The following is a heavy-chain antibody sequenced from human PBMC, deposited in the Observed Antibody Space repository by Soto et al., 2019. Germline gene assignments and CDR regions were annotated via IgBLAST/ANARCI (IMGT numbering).Heavy chain of an antibody. CDR3: AREDSGYDWEYFDY. Sequence: TSETLSLTCTVSGGSISSGDYYWSWIRQPPGKGLEWIGYIYYSGSTYYNPSLKSRVTISVDTSKNQFSLKLSSVTAADTAVYYCAREDSGYDWEYFDYWGQGTLVTVSS. J-gene: IGHJ4*02. CDR2: IYYSGST. V-gene: IGHV4-30-4*01. CDR1: GGSISSGDYY. D-gene: IGHD5-12*01.